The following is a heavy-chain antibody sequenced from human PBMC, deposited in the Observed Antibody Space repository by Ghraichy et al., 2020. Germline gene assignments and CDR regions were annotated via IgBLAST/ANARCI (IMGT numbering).Heavy chain of an antibody. CDR2: INHSGST. CDR3: ARGHTLSSGWHGGYYYGMDV. CDR1: GGSFSGYY. Sequence: SETLSLTCAVYGGSFSGYYWSWIRQPPGKGLEWIGEINHSGSTNYNPSLKSRVTISVDTSKNQFSLKLSSVTAADTAVYYCARGHTLSSGWHGGYYYGMDVWGQGTTVTVSS. J-gene: IGHJ6*02. V-gene: IGHV4-34*01. D-gene: IGHD6-19*01.